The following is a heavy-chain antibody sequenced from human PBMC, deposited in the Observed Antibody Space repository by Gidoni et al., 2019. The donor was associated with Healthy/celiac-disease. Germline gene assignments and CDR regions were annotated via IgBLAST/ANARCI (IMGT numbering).Heavy chain of an antibody. D-gene: IGHD2-2*01. CDR1: GFPFSSYW. V-gene: IGHV3-74*01. Sequence: VQLVESGGGLVQPGGSLRLSCAASGFPFSSYWMHWVRQAPGKGLGWVSRIKSDGSRKSYADSGKGRFTISRDNAKNTLYLQMNSLRAEDTAVYYCARGTIPAAAIPEYNWFDPWGQGTLVTVSS. J-gene: IGHJ5*02. CDR2: IKSDGSRK. CDR3: ARGTIPAAAIPEYNWFDP.